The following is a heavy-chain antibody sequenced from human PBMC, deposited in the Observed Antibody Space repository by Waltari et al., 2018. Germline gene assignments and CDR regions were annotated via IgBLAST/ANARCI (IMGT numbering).Heavy chain of an antibody. J-gene: IGHJ4*02. CDR1: GHTLSQLS. Sequence: QVQLIQSGAEVKKPGASLRVSCKVSGHTLSQLSMHWVRQAPGEGLEWMGGSDPGDGERVYVQKFQGRVTMTEDTGTDTAYMEMTSRRSDDTAVYYCATGLITISGVTDDYWGQGTLVTVSS. D-gene: IGHD3-3*02. CDR3: ATGLITISGVTDDY. V-gene: IGHV1-24*01. CDR2: SDPGDGER.